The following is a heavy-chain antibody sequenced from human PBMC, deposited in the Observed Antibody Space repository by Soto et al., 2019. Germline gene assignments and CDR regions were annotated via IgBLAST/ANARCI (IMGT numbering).Heavy chain of an antibody. V-gene: IGHV4-34*01. J-gene: IGHJ4*02. Sequence: QVQLQQWGAGLLKPSETLSLTCAVYCGSFSSYYWSWIRQPPGKGLEWIGEINHSGSTNYNPSLKSRDTMSVDTSKNQFSLKLSSVTAADTAVYYCARTSRFDCWGQGTLVTVSS. CDR1: CGSFSSYY. D-gene: IGHD6-6*01. CDR3: ARTSRFDC. CDR2: INHSGST.